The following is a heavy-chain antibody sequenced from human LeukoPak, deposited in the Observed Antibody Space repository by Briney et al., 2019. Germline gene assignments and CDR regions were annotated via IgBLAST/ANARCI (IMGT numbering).Heavy chain of an antibody. CDR3: AVAGVDRGSYFDN. D-gene: IGHD1-26*01. Sequence: SQTLCLPCTVSGGSLSSGTYYWSWIPQHPGKGLEWIGYIYYSGSTYYNPSLQSHVTISIDTSKNQLSLKLSSVTAADTASYDSAVAGVDRGSYFDNGGQGTLVTVSA. V-gene: IGHV4-31*01. J-gene: IGHJ4*02. CDR2: IYYSGST. CDR1: GGSLSSGTYY.